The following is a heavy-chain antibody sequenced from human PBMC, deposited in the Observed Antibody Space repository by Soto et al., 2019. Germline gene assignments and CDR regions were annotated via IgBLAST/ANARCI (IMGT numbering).Heavy chain of an antibody. V-gene: IGHV4-39*01. CDR1: GGSISSSSYY. Sequence: QLQLQESGPGLVKPSETLSLTCTVSGGSISSSSYYWGWIRQPPGKGLEWIGSIYYSGSTYYNPSLKSRVTISVDTSKNQFSLKLSSVTAADTAVYYCARQGYYDSSGLIDYWGQGTLVTVSS. J-gene: IGHJ4*02. D-gene: IGHD3-22*01. CDR2: IYYSGST. CDR3: ARQGYYDSSGLIDY.